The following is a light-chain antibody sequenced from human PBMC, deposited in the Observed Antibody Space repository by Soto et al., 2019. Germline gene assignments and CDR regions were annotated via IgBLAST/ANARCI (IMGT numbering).Light chain of an antibody. CDR2: DVD. V-gene: IGLV2-14*01. J-gene: IGLJ2*01. Sequence: QSVLTQPASVSGSPGQSITISCTGSASAVGGYNYVSWYQQHPGKVPKLLIYDVDNRPSGVSDRFSGSRSGNTASLTISGLQAEDEADYYCNSYRNNIMAFGGGTKLTVL. CDR1: ASAVGGYNY. CDR3: NSYRNNIMA.